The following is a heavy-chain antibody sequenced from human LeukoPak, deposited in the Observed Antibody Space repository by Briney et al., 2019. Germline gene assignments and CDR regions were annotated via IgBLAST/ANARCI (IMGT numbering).Heavy chain of an antibody. CDR2: ISGSGGST. CDR1: GFTFSSYA. V-gene: IGHV3-23*01. Sequence: GGSLRLSCAASGFTFSSYAMSWVRQAPGKGLEWVSAISGSGGSTYYADSVKGRFTISRDNSKNTLYPQMNSLRAEDTAVYYCAKALSIAAAGTGADYWGQGTLVTVSS. J-gene: IGHJ4*02. D-gene: IGHD6-13*01. CDR3: AKALSIAAAGTGADY.